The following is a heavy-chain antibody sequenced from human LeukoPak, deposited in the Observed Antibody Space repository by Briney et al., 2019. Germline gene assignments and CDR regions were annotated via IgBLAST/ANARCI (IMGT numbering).Heavy chain of an antibody. J-gene: IGHJ4*02. CDR1: GYTFTGYY. D-gene: IGHD5-12*01. CDR3: ARLYSGYDYLDY. V-gene: IGHV1-2*02. Sequence: VASVKVSCKASGYTFTGYYMLWVRQAPGQGLEWMGWINPNSGGTNYAQKFQGRVTMTRDTSISTAYMELSRLRSDDTAVYYCARLYSGYDYLDYWGQGTLVTVSS. CDR2: INPNSGGT.